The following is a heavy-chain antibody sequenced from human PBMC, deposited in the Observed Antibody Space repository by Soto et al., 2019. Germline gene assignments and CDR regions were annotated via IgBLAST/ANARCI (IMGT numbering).Heavy chain of an antibody. CDR1: GFSLTTSGVG. CDR2: IYWNDDK. D-gene: IGHD2-2*01. J-gene: IGHJ5*02. V-gene: IGHV2-5*01. Sequence: SGPTLVNPTQTLTLTCTFSGFSLTTSGVGVGWIRQPPGKALEWLALIYWNDDKRYSPSLRGRLTITKDTSKNQVVLAMTNMDPVDTATYYCAHHTITPAPNWFDPWGLGTLVTVSS. CDR3: AHHTITPAPNWFDP.